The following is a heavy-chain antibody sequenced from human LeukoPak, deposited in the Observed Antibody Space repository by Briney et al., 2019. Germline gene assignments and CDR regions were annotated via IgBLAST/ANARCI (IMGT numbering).Heavy chain of an antibody. CDR1: GFTFSSYG. CDR2: ISSSSSYI. J-gene: IGHJ3*02. V-gene: IGHV3-21*01. D-gene: IGHD1-26*01. CDR3: ARDEKMGEKYDAFDI. Sequence: GGSLRLSCAASGFTFSSYGMNWVRQAPGKGLEWVSSISSSSSYIYYADSVKGRFTISRDNAKNSLYLQMNSLRAEDTAVYYCARDEKMGEKYDAFDIWGQGTMVTVSS.